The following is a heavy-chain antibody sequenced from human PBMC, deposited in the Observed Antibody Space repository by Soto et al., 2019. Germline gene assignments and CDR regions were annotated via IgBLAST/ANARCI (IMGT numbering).Heavy chain of an antibody. V-gene: IGHV1-3*01. Sequence: QVQLVQSGAEVKKPGASVKVSCKASGYTFTSYAMHWVRQAPGQRLEWMGGINAGNGNTKYSQKFEGRVTITRDTSASTAYMELSSLRSEDTAVYYCARVANYDFWSGYYIERTFDYWGQGTLVTVSS. CDR1: GYTFTSYA. CDR2: INAGNGNT. CDR3: ARVANYDFWSGYYIERTFDY. J-gene: IGHJ4*02. D-gene: IGHD3-3*01.